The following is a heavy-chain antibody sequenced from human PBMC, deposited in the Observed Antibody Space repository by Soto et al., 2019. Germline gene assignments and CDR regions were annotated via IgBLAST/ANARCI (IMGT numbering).Heavy chain of an antibody. J-gene: IGHJ6*02. CDR3: ARDIESVTAKHFFYYYAMDV. CDR1: GFTFSNYG. D-gene: IGHD2-8*01. Sequence: ASVKVSCKASGFTFSNYGLNWVRQAPGQGLEWMGWVSANNGHTNYAQNLQGRVSMTTDTSTSTAYMELRGLTFDDTTVYYCARDIESVTAKHFFYYYAMDVWGQGTTVTVSS. CDR2: VSANNGHT. V-gene: IGHV1-18*01.